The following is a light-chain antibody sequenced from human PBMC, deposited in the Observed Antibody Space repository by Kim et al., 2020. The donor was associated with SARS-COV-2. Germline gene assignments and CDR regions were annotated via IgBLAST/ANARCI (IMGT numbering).Light chain of an antibody. Sequence: ASVKLTCTLSSGHSTYTITWHQQQPQKGPRYLMKVNSDGSHSRGDGIPDRFSGSTSGTEFYLTISSLQSDDEADYYCRTWGTGIMVFGGGTQLTVL. CDR2: VNSDGSH. CDR3: RTWGTGIMV. V-gene: IGLV4-69*01. CDR1: SGHSTYT. J-gene: IGLJ3*02.